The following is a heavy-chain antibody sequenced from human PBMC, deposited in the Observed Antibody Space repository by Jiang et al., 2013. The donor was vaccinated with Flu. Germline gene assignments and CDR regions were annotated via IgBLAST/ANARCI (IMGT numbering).Heavy chain of an antibody. CDR1: GFTFRSYP. J-gene: IGHJ3*02. CDR2: ISYDGSNK. Sequence: VQLLESGGGVVQPERSLRLSCAASGFTFRSYPMHWVRQAPGKGLEWVAFISYDGSNKYYADSVKGRFTISRDNSKNTLYLQMNSLRAEDTAVYYCARETVLRYFDWSHAFDIWGQGTMVTVSS. CDR3: ARETVLRYFDWSHAFDI. D-gene: IGHD3-9*01. V-gene: IGHV3-30-3*01.